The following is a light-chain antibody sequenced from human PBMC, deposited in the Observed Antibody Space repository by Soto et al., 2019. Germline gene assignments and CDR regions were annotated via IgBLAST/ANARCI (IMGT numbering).Light chain of an antibody. CDR1: SSDTAGYNY. CDR2: EVS. V-gene: IGLV2-14*01. Sequence: QSALTQPASVSGSPGQSITISCTGTSSDTAGYNYVSWYQQHPGKAPKLMIYEVSNRPSGVSNRFSGSQSGNTASLTISGLQAEDEANYYCSSYTSTTTLVVFGTGTKLTVL. CDR3: SSYTSTTTLVV. J-gene: IGLJ1*01.